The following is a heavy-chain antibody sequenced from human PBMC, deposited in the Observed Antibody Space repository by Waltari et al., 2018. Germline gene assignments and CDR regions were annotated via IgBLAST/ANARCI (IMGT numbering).Heavy chain of an antibody. D-gene: IGHD3-10*01. CDR2: IYPGDSDT. CDR3: ARRVGYYGSGSFNWFDP. CDR1: GYSFTSYW. Sequence: EVQLVQSGAEVKKPGESLKISCQGSGYSFTSYWPGWVRQMPGKGLEWMGIIYPGDSDTRYSPSCQGQVTISADKSISTAYLQWSSLKASDTAMYYCARRVGYYGSGSFNWFDPWGQGTLVTVSS. V-gene: IGHV5-51*01. J-gene: IGHJ5*02.